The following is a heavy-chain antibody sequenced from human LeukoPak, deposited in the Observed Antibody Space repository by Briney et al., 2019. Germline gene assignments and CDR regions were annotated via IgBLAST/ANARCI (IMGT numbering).Heavy chain of an antibody. CDR1: GYTFTSYD. CDR2: MNPNSGNT. Sequence: ASVKVSCKASGYTFTSYDINWVRQATGQGLEWMGWMNPNSGNTGYAQKFQGRVTITRNTSISTAYMELSSLRSEDTAVYYCARGGGPRDYYYYYMDVWGKGTTVTVSS. V-gene: IGHV1-8*03. CDR3: ARGGGPRDYYYYYMDV. J-gene: IGHJ6*03. D-gene: IGHD3-16*01.